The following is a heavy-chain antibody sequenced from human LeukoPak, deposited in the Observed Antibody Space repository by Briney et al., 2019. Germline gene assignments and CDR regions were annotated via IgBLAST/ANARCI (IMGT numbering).Heavy chain of an antibody. J-gene: IGHJ4*02. V-gene: IGHV4-34*01. CDR2: INHSGST. CDR3: ARRSAAIVSGYKN. CDR1: GGSFSGYY. Sequence: PSETLSLTCAVYGGSFSGYYWSWIRQPPGKGLEWIGEINHSGSTNYNPSLKSRVTISVDTSKNQFSLKLSSVTAADTAAYYCARRSAAIVSGYKNWGQGTLVTVSS. D-gene: IGHD3-22*01.